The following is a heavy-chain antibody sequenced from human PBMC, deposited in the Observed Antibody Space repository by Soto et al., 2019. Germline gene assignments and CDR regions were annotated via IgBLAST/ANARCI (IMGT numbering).Heavy chain of an antibody. CDR2: IWYDGSNK. Sequence: QVQLVESGGGVVQPGRSLRLSCAASGFTFSSYGMHWVRQAPGKGLEWVAVIWYDGSNKYYADSAKGRFTIFRDNSKNTLYLQMNSLRAEDTAVYYCARSLESYSSSPRYYYGMDVWGQGTTVTVSS. J-gene: IGHJ6*02. CDR1: GFTFSSYG. CDR3: ARSLESYSSSPRYYYGMDV. V-gene: IGHV3-33*01. D-gene: IGHD6-13*01.